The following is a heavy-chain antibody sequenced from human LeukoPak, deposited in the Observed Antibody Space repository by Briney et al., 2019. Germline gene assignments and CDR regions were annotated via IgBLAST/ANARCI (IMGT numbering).Heavy chain of an antibody. D-gene: IGHD1-1*01. CDR3: ARAEAVPIFDY. J-gene: IGHJ4*02. V-gene: IGHV1-2*02. CDR2: INTNSGGT. Sequence: ASVKVSCKGSGYTFTGYYMHLVRQAPGPGLEWMGWINTNSGGTNYAQKFQGRVTMTRDTSISTAYMELSRLRSDDTAVYYCARAEAVPIFDYWGQGTLVTVSS. CDR1: GYTFTGYY.